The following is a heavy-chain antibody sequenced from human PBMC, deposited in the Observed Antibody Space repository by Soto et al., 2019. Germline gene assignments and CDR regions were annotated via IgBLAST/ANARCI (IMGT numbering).Heavy chain of an antibody. Sequence: SVKVSCKASGCTFSSYAISWVRQAPGQGLEWMGGIIPTLGSANYAQKFQGRVTITADESTSTAYMEMSGLRFEDTAMYYCARRTYYDSSGQGWGQGTLVLVS. D-gene: IGHD3-22*01. CDR3: ARRTYYDSSGQG. CDR1: GCTFSSYA. J-gene: IGHJ4*02. CDR2: IIPTLGSA. V-gene: IGHV1-69*13.